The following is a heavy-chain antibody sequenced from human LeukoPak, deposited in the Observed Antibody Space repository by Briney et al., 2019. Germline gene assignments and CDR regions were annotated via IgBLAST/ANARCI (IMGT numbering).Heavy chain of an antibody. J-gene: IGHJ6*03. D-gene: IGHD3-9*01. Sequence: GGSLRLSCAASGFTFSSYGMSWVRQAPGKGLEWVSAISGSGGSTYYADSVKGRFTISRDNSKNTLYLQMNSLRAEDTAVYYCAKVTGRGYDILTGCLHYYYYYYMDVWGKGTTVTISS. CDR2: ISGSGGST. CDR1: GFTFSSYG. CDR3: AKVTGRGYDILTGCLHYYYYYYMDV. V-gene: IGHV3-23*01.